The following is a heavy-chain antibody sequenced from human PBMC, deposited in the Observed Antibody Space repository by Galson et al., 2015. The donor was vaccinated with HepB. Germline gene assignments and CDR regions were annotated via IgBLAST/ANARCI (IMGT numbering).Heavy chain of an antibody. CDR3: ARAVVPAAPSDS. Sequence: SVRVSCEASAYTFTKYYIPWVRQAPGQGFQWVGWINPNSGRTNYAPDLQDRVTMSRDTSINTVYMDMSSLRSDDSAIYFCARAVVPAAPSDSWGQGILVT. D-gene: IGHD2-2*01. CDR2: INPNSGRT. J-gene: IGHJ5*01. CDR1: AYTFTKYY. V-gene: IGHV1-2*02.